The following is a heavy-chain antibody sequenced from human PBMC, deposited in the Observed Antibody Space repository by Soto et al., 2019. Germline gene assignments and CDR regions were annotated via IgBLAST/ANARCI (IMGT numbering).Heavy chain of an antibody. V-gene: IGHV1-69*01. J-gene: IGHJ6*02. D-gene: IGHD2-2*01. Sequence: QVQLVQSGAEVKKPGSSVKVSCKASGGTFSSYAISWVRQAPGQGLEWMGGIIPISGTANYAQKVQGRVTMTADESPSTAYMELSSLRSEDTAVYYCARSQGSSTSLEIYYYYYYGMDVWGQGTTVTVSS. CDR2: IIPISGTA. CDR1: GGTFSSYA. CDR3: ARSQGSSTSLEIYYYYYYGMDV.